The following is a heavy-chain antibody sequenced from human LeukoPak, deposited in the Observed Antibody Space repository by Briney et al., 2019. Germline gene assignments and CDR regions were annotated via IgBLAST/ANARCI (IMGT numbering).Heavy chain of an antibody. Sequence: PGGSLRLSCTASGFTFSDYAMSWVRQAPGKGLEGVSFIRSKGYGGTTEYAASVKGRFTISRDDSKSIAYLQMNSLKTEDTALYYCTRAPVDPFDYWGQGTLVTVSS. D-gene: IGHD5-12*01. CDR2: IRSKGYGGTT. V-gene: IGHV3-49*04. CDR3: TRAPVDPFDY. J-gene: IGHJ4*02. CDR1: GFTFSDYA.